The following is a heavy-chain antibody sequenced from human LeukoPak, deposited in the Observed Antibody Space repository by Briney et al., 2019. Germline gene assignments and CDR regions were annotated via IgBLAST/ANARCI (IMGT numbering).Heavy chain of an antibody. CDR1: GGSISGSSYY. CDR3: AVGYRKMGPYFDY. CDR2: IYYSGST. Sequence: SETLSLTCTVSGGSISGSSYYWGWIRQPPGKGLEWIGSIYYSGSTYYNPSLKSRVTISVDRSKNQFSLKLSSVTAADTAVYYCAVGYRKMGPYFDYWGQGTLVTVSS. D-gene: IGHD6-13*01. J-gene: IGHJ4*02. V-gene: IGHV4-39*07.